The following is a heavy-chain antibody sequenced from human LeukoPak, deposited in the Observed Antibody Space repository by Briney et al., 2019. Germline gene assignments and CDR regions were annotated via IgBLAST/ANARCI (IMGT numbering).Heavy chain of an antibody. CDR2: IIPIFGTA. V-gene: IGHV1-69*05. CDR3: ARERPPGDSSNWFLEGYFDI. J-gene: IGHJ4*02. CDR1: GGTLSSYA. Sequence: SVKVSCKASGGTLSSYAITWVRQAPGQGREWMGRIIPIFGTAKYAQKFQGRVTITTDESTSTAYMELSTLRSDDTAVYYCARERPPGDSSNWFLEGYFDIWGQGTLVTVSS. D-gene: IGHD6-13*01.